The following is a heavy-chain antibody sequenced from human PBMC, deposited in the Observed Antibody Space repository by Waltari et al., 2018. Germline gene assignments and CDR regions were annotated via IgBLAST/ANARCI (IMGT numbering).Heavy chain of an antibody. CDR2: MKTDWTSI. Sequence: EVQLVNSGGGLVQPGGSLRLSCAASDFFFTDYWLAWVRQAPGKGLVWVSRMKTDWTSITYADSVKGRFTISRDSAKNTYYLQMNSLRAEDTAVYYCTRNPGYWGQGTLVTVSS. V-gene: IGHV3-74*03. J-gene: IGHJ4*02. CDR1: DFFFTDYW. CDR3: TRNPGY.